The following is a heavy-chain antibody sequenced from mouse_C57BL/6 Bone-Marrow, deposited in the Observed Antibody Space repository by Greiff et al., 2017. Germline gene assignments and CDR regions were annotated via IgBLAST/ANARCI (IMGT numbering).Heavy chain of an antibody. V-gene: IGHV1-7*01. CDR2: INPSSGYT. D-gene: IGHD2-12*01. J-gene: IGHJ4*01. CDR1: GYTFTSYW. CDR3: ARLRY. Sequence: QVQLQQSGAELAKPGASVKLSCKASGYTFTSYWMHWVKQRPGQGLEWIGYINPSSGYTKSNQKFKDEATLTADKSSSTAYMQLSSLTYEDSAVYYCARLRYWGQGTSVTVSS.